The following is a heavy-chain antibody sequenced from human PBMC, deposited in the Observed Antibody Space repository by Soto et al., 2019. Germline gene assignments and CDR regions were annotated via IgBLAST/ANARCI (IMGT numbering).Heavy chain of an antibody. CDR1: GFTFSSSI. CDR2: IVVGSGHT. CDR3: AAPDFGDYWYFDL. Sequence: QMQLVQSGPEVKKPGTSVKVSCKASGFTFSSSIVQWVRQARGQRLEWIGWIVVGSGHTNYEQKFQERVTITRDMSTSTPYMELSSLRSEDTAVYYCAAPDFGDYWYFDLWGRGTLVTVSS. D-gene: IGHD4-17*01. J-gene: IGHJ2*01. V-gene: IGHV1-58*01.